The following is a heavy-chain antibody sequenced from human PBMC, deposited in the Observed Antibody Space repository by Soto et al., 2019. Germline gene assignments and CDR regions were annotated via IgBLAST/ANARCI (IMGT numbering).Heavy chain of an antibody. CDR1: GGSISSSSYY. CDR3: ARIVVSWEYFDY. V-gene: IGHV4-39*01. J-gene: IGHJ4*02. CDR2: IYYSGST. D-gene: IGHD3-22*01. Sequence: PSETLSLTCTVSGGSISSSSYYWGWIRQPPGKGLEWIGSIYYSGSTYYNPSLKSRVTISVDTSKNQFSLKLSSVTAADTAVYYCARIVVSWEYFDYWGQGILVTVSS.